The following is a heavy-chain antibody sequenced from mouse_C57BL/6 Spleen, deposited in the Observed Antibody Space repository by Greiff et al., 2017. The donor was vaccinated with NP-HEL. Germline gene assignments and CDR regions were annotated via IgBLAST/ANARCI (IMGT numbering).Heavy chain of an antibody. CDR1: GYTFTSYW. V-gene: IGHV1-69*01. Sequence: QVQLQQPGAELVMPGASVKLSCKASGYTFTSYWMHWVKQRPGQGLEWIGEIDPSDSYTNYNQKFKGKSTLTVDKSSSTAYMQLSSLTSEDSAVYYCARPYGYDVGFAYWGQGTLVTVSA. J-gene: IGHJ3*01. CDR3: ARPYGYDVGFAY. D-gene: IGHD2-2*01. CDR2: IDPSDSYT.